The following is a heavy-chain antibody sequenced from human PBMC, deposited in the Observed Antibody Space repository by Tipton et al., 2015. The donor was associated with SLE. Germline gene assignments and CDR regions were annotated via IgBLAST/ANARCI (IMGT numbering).Heavy chain of an antibody. CDR1: GGSISSYY. Sequence: TLSLTCTVSGGSISSYYWSWIRQPPGKGLEWIGEINHSGSTNYNPSLKSRVTMSVDTSKNQFSLKLSSVTAADTAVYYCARDPYYYDSSGYLDYWGQGTLVTVSS. J-gene: IGHJ4*02. D-gene: IGHD3-22*01. CDR2: INHSGST. V-gene: IGHV4-34*01. CDR3: ARDPYYYDSSGYLDY.